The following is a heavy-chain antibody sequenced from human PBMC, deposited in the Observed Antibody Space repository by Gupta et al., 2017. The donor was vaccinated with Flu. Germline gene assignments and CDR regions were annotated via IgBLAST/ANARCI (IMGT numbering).Heavy chain of an antibody. J-gene: IGHJ5*02. CDR2: IYYSGST. D-gene: IGHD4-4*01. V-gene: IGHV4-39*01. CDR1: GGSISSSSYY. Sequence: QLQLQESGPGLVKPSATLSLTCTVSGGSISSSSYYWGWIRQPPGKGLEWIGSIYYSGSTYYNPSLKSRVTISVDTSKNQFSLKLSSVTAADTAVYYCARPGSNYLNWFDPWGQGTLVTVSS. CDR3: ARPGSNYLNWFDP.